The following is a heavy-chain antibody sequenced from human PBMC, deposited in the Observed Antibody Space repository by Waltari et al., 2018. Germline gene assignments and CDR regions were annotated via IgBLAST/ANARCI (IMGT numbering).Heavy chain of an antibody. J-gene: IGHJ5*02. Sequence: EVQVVESGGGLAQPGGSLRLSCASSGFTGSSHWMHWVRQAPGTGLLGVSRINPGENRIDYADSVKGRFTISRDNAKNTLFLQMNSLRAEDTAVYYCVREVSRTSFGFWFDPWGQGTLVTVSS. CDR2: INPGENRI. CDR1: GFTGSSHW. V-gene: IGHV3-74*01. CDR3: VREVSRTSFGFWFDP. D-gene: IGHD3-16*01.